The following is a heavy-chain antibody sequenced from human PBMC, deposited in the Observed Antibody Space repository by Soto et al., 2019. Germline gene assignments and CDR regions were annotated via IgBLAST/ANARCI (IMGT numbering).Heavy chain of an antibody. D-gene: IGHD5-18*01. J-gene: IGHJ4*02. Sequence: QVQLQESGPGLVKPSQTLSLTCTVSGGSISSGGYYWSWIRQHPGKGLEWIGYIYFSGSTYYNPSLKSRVTISVDTSKNQFSLKQSSVSAPDTAVYYCARAPHIQLWSYPSDYWGQGTLVTVSP. V-gene: IGHV4-31*03. CDR3: ARAPHIQLWSYPSDY. CDR1: GGSISSGGYY. CDR2: IYFSGST.